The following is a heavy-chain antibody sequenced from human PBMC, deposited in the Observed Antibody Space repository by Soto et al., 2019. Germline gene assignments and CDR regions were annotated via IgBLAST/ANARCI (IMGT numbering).Heavy chain of an antibody. J-gene: IGHJ4*02. CDR1: NFSISSGYY. CDR3: AGVMGEFSLPGSLDFDF. V-gene: IGHV4-38-2*02. CDR2: IYHTGHT. Sequence: PSETLSLTCIVSNFSISSGYYWGWIRQSPGKGLEWIATIYHTGHTYYNPSLKSRVTISVDTSENHFSLKLSSVTAADTAFYYCAGVMGEFSLPGSLDFDFWGPGTLVTVSS. D-gene: IGHD3-16*01.